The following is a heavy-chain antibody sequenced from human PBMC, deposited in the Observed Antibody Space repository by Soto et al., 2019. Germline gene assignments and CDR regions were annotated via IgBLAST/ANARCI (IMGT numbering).Heavy chain of an antibody. CDR3: ARHYRAYYYYYYGMDV. D-gene: IGHD3-10*01. CDR2: IDPSDSYT. J-gene: IGHJ6*02. V-gene: IGHV5-10-1*01. CDR1: GYSFTSYW. Sequence: GESLKISCKGSGYSFTSYWISWVRQMPGKGLEWMGRIDPSDSYTNYSPSFQGHVTISADKSISTAYLQWSSLKASDTAMYYCARHYRAYYYYYYGMDVWGQGTTVTVSS.